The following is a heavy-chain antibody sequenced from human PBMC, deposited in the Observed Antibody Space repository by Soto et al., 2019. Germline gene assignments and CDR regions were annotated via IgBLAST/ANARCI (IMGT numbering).Heavy chain of an antibody. Sequence: QVQLVESGGGVVQPGRSLRLSCAASGFTFSSYAMHWVRQAPGKGLEWVAVISYDGSNKYYADSVKGRFTISRDNSKNTLYLQMNSLRAEDTAVYYCARDNLITMIVVVTWFAPWGQGTLVTVSS. CDR2: ISYDGSNK. J-gene: IGHJ5*02. CDR1: GFTFSSYA. D-gene: IGHD3-22*01. V-gene: IGHV3-30-3*01. CDR3: ARDNLITMIVVVTWFAP.